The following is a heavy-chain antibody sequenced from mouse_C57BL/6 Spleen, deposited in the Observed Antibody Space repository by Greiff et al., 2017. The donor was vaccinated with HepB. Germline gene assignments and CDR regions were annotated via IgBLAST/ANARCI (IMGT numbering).Heavy chain of an antibody. CDR3: ARDYYGSSYRGDY. Sequence: QVQLQQPGAELVKPGASVKLSCKASGYTFTSYWMHWVKQRPGQGLEWIGMIHPNSGSTNYNEKFKSKATLTVDNSSSTAYMQLSSLTSEDSAVYYCARDYYGSSYRGDYWGQGTSVTVSS. CDR2: IHPNSGST. J-gene: IGHJ4*01. D-gene: IGHD1-1*01. V-gene: IGHV1-64*01. CDR1: GYTFTSYW.